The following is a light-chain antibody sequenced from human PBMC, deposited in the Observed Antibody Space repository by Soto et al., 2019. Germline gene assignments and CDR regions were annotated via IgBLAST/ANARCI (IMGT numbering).Light chain of an antibody. CDR1: QSVSSN. Sequence: IIVTHSLAPLSLKKRERATLPCRARQSVSSNLAGYQQKPGQAPRLRIYVASPRATGLPPRFSGSGSGREITLTIIFFQAEDVVRYCSPDYAFLPSTF. J-gene: IGKJ5*01. V-gene: IGKV3-15*01. CDR3: PDYAFLPST. CDR2: VAS.